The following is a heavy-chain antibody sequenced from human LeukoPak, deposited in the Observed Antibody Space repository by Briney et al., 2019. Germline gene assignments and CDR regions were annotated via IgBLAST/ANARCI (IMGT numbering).Heavy chain of an antibody. CDR3: ARGGYDYGYGDY. CDR2: TRNKAHSYTT. D-gene: IGHD5-18*01. V-gene: IGHV3-72*01. CDR1: GFTFSDHY. Sequence: PGGSLRLSCAASGFTFSDHYMDWVRQAPGKGLEWVGRTRNKAHSYTTEYAASVKGRFTISRDDSKNSLYLQMDSLKTEDTAVYYCARGGYDYGYGDYWGQGTVVTVSS. J-gene: IGHJ4*02.